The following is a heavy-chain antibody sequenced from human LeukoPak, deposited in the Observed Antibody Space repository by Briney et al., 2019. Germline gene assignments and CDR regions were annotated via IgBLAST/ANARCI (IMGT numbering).Heavy chain of an antibody. Sequence: PGGSLRLSCSASGFTFSSAWMNWVRQAPGGGLEWVGRIKAKAEDETTDYAASVKGRFTISRDDSNNMQYLQMDSLSSEDTAVYFCAAGTPVDFWGQGALVTVSS. CDR2: IKAKAEDETT. V-gene: IGHV3-15*01. CDR3: AAGTPVDF. CDR1: GFTFSSAW. D-gene: IGHD2-15*01. J-gene: IGHJ4*02.